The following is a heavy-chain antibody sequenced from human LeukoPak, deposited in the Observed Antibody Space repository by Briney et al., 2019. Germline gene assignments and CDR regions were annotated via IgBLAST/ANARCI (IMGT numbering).Heavy chain of an antibody. V-gene: IGHV3-30*04. CDR1: GVSLSNYA. J-gene: IGHJ5*02. Sequence: PGGSLRLSCAHSGVSLSNYALDWVRQAPGKGLEWVAAISSDGSKTYYTDSVKGRFTISRDGPSDTLSLQMDSLRAEDTARYYCATSTTVAGTSWFDPWGQGTLVIVSS. CDR2: ISSDGSKT. CDR3: ATSTTVAGTSWFDP. D-gene: IGHD6-19*01.